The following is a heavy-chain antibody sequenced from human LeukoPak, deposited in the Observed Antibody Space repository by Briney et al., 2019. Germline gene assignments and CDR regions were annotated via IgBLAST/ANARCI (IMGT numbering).Heavy chain of an antibody. J-gene: IGHJ4*02. CDR2: ISGSGSTI. V-gene: IGHV3-48*03. Sequence: PGGSLRLSCAASGFTFSSFEMNWVRQAPGKGLEWVSYISGSGSTIYCADSVKGRFTISRDNAKNSLYLQMDSLRAEDTAVYYCAREAAMVNFDYWGQGTLVTVSS. CDR1: GFTFSSFE. CDR3: AREAAMVNFDY. D-gene: IGHD5-18*01.